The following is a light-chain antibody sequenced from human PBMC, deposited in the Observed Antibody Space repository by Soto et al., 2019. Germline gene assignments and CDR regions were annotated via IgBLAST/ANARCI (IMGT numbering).Light chain of an antibody. V-gene: IGLV2-14*03. J-gene: IGLJ1*01. CDR2: DVT. Sequence: HCDRTQAVSVSGAPVGGLTISCTRTSSDVGGYNYVSWYQHHPGKAPKLIIYDVTNRPSGVSNPFSGSKSGNTASLTISGLQPEDEADYYCSSYTTSNNRRIVSGNGTKVTVL. CDR3: SSYTTSNNRRIV. CDR1: SSDVGGYNY.